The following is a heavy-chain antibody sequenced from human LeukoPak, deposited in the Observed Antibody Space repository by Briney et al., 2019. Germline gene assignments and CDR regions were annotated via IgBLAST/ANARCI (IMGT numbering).Heavy chain of an antibody. D-gene: IGHD5-12*01. CDR1: GYTFTGYY. V-gene: IGHV1-2*02. CDR3: AKEWEIGWLRLPKPLDY. J-gene: IGHJ4*02. CDR2: IDPKSGAT. Sequence: ASVKVSCKASGYTFTGYYMHWVRQAPGQGLEWMAWIDPKSGATNYAQRFQGRVTMTRDTSIITAYMELNSLRAEDTAVYYCAKEWEIGWLRLPKPLDYWGQGTLVTVSS.